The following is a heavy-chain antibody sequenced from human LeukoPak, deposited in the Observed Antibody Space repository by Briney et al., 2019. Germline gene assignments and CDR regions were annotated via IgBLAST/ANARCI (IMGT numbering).Heavy chain of an antibody. V-gene: IGHV3-7*01. CDR2: IKQDGSEK. CDR3: ARGYDFWSGYYPAWFDP. CDR1: GFTFSSYW. J-gene: IGHJ5*02. D-gene: IGHD3-3*01. Sequence: GGSLRLSCAASGFTFSSYWMSWVRQAPGKGLEWVANIKQDGSEKCYVDSVKGRFTISRDNAKNSLYLQMNSLRAEDTAVYYCARGYDFWSGYYPAWFDPWGQGTLVTVSS.